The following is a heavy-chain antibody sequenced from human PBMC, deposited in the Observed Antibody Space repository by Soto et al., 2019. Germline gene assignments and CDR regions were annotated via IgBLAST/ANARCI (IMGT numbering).Heavy chain of an antibody. D-gene: IGHD3-3*01. CDR1: GFTFSSYT. CDR2: FSSGSGTI. Sequence: GGSLRLSCAASGFTFSSYTMNWVRQAPGKGLEWVSYFSSGSGTIYYADSVKGRFTISRDNAKNSLYLQMNSLRTEDTAVYYCARGYDFWSGSKGWFDPWGQGTLVTVSS. J-gene: IGHJ5*02. V-gene: IGHV3-48*01. CDR3: ARGYDFWSGSKGWFDP.